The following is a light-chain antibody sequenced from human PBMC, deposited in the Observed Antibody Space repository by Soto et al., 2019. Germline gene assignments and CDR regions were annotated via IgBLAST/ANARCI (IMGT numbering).Light chain of an antibody. CDR2: GAS. J-gene: IGKJ2*01. CDR1: QSVSTN. Sequence: EIVMTQSPATLSVSPGERATLSCRASQSVSTNIAWYQQKPGQAPRLLIYGASTRATGVPARFTGSGSGTEFTLTISSLQSEDFAVYYCQQYTYWSTFGQGTKLEI. V-gene: IGKV3-15*01. CDR3: QQYTYWST.